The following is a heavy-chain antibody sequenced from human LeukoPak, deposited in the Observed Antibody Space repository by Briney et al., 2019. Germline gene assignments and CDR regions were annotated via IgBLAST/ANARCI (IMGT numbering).Heavy chain of an antibody. Sequence: GASVKVSCKASGYTFTAYYMLWVRQAPGQGLEWMGWIGSKNGDTKYAQKFQSRLTITRDTYIGIAYMELRSLTSDETAVYYCASEAYCSGGRCSVPRVASWGQGTPVTVSS. V-gene: IGHV1-2*02. J-gene: IGHJ5*02. D-gene: IGHD2-15*01. CDR1: GYTFTAYY. CDR2: IGSKNGDT. CDR3: ASEAYCSGGRCSVPRVAS.